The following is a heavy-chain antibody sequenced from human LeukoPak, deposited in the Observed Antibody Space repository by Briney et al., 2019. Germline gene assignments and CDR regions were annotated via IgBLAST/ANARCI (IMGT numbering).Heavy chain of an antibody. V-gene: IGHV4-59*01. D-gene: IGHD4-23*01. Sequence: PSETLSLTCTVSGGSTSSYYWSWIRQPPGKGLEWIGYLYSSGSTKYNPSLKSRLTISVDTSKHQFSLKLSSVTAADTAVYYCATATTVVTAGTSPPRDAFDIWGQGTMVTVSS. CDR2: LYSSGST. CDR1: GGSTSSYY. J-gene: IGHJ3*02. CDR3: ATATTVVTAGTSPPRDAFDI.